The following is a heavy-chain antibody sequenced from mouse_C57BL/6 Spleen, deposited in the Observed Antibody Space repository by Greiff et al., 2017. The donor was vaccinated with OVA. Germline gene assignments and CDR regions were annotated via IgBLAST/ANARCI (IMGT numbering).Heavy chain of an antibody. Sequence: EVQLVESGGGLVKPGGSLKLSCAASGFTFSDYGMHWVRQAPEKGLEWVAYISSGSSTIYYADTVKGRFTISRDNAKNTLFLQMTSLRSEDTAMYYCASDYGNLFDYWGQGTTLTVSS. CDR3: ASDYGNLFDY. CDR1: GFTFSDYG. CDR2: ISSGSSTI. J-gene: IGHJ2*01. V-gene: IGHV5-17*01. D-gene: IGHD2-1*01.